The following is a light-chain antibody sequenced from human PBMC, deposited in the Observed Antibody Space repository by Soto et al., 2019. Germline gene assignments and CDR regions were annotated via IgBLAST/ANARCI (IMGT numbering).Light chain of an antibody. V-gene: IGKV1-27*01. CDR3: QKHNTAPWT. Sequence: DIQMTQFPSSLSASVGDRVTITCRASQGISKYVAWYQQKPGKVPKLLIYATFTLQSEVPSRFSASGSGTDFTLTISSLQPEDVATYYCQKHNTAPWTFGQGTKVEI. CDR1: QGISKY. CDR2: ATF. J-gene: IGKJ1*01.